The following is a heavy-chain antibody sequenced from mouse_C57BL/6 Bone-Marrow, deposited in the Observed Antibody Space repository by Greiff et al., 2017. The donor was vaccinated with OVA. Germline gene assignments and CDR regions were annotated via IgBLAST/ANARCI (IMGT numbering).Heavy chain of an antibody. Sequence: EVKVVESGGGLVQPKGSLKLSCAASGFSFNTYAMNWVRQAPGKGLEWVARIRSKSNNYATYYADSVKDRFTISRDDSESMLYLQMNNLKTEDTAMYYCVRHRGDGLGFDYWGQGTTLTVSS. V-gene: IGHV10-1*01. J-gene: IGHJ2*01. CDR1: GFSFNTYA. D-gene: IGHD2-3*01. CDR3: VRHRGDGLGFDY. CDR2: IRSKSNNYAT.